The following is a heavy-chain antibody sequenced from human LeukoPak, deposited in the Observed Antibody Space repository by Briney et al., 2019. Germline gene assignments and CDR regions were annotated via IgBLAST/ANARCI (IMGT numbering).Heavy chain of an antibody. CDR3: ARDGSGSYGINV. CDR1: GGSISSYY. Sequence: PSETLSLTCTVSGGSISSYYWSWIRQPPGKGLEWIGYIYYSGSTNYNPSLKSRVTISVDTSKNQFSVKLSSVTAADTAVYYCARDGSGSYGINVWGQGTTVTVSS. J-gene: IGHJ6*02. D-gene: IGHD1-26*01. CDR2: IYYSGST. V-gene: IGHV4-59*01.